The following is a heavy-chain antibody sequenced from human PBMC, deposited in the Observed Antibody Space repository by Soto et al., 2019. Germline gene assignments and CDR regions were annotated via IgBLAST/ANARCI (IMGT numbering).Heavy chain of an antibody. CDR1: GFTFSSYA. V-gene: IGHV3-23*01. CDR3: AKAPEAVAALGDYFDY. CDR2: ISGSGGST. J-gene: IGHJ4*02. Sequence: PGGSLRLSCAASGFTFSSYAMSWVRQAPGKGLEWVSAISGSGGSTYYADSVKGRFTISRDNSKNTLYLQTNSLRAEDTAVYYCAKAPEAVAALGDYFDYWGQGTLVTVSS. D-gene: IGHD6-19*01.